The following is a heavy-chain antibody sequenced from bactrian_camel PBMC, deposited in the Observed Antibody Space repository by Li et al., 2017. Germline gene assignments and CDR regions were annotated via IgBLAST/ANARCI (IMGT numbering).Heavy chain of an antibody. CDR1: GYTRSPYC. J-gene: IGHJ4*01. Sequence: DVQLVESGGGSVQAGGSLRLSCAVSGYTRSPYCMGWFRQAPGKEREAVASIFTGDDTTVYPDSVKGRFTISIDDAKNTLYLTMNYLKPDDTAIYYCAVDRAEGRSYGCSPQQERFFYWGQGTQVTVS. D-gene: IGHD3*01. CDR3: AVDRAEGRSYGCSPQQERFFY. V-gene: IGHV3S66*01. CDR2: IFTGDDTT.